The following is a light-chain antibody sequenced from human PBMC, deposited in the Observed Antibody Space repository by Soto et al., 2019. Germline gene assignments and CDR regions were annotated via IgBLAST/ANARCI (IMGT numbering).Light chain of an antibody. Sequence: SALTQPASVSGSPGQSITISCTGTSSDVGGYNYVSWYQQHPGKAPKLMIYDVSNRPSGVSNRFSGSKSGNTASLTISGLQAEDEADYYCSSYTSSSTLGGVFGTGTK. CDR2: DVS. V-gene: IGLV2-14*01. CDR1: SSDVGGYNY. J-gene: IGLJ1*01. CDR3: SSYTSSSTLGGV.